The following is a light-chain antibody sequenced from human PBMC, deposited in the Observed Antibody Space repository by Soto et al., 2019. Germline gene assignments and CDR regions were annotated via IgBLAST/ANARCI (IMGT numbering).Light chain of an antibody. CDR2: TTS. CDR1: QSVSSGF. J-gene: IGKJ1*01. V-gene: IGKV3-20*01. Sequence: EIVLTQSPGTLSLSPGERATLSCRASQSVSSGFLAWYQQRPGQAPRLLIYTTSNRATGIPDRFSGSGSGTEFTLTISGLEPEDFAVYYCQQYGSSPRTFGQGTRLEIK. CDR3: QQYGSSPRT.